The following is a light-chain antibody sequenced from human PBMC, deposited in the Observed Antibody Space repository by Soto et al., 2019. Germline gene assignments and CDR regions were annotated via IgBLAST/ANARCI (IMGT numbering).Light chain of an antibody. CDR2: GAS. Sequence: EIVWTQSPGTLSLSPGERATLSCRASQSVSSSHLAWYQQKPGQAPRLLIYGASSRATGMPDRFSGSGSGTHFTLTISRLEPEDFAVYFCQQYGDSPRYTFGQGTKLQI. V-gene: IGKV3-20*01. CDR3: QQYGDSPRYT. J-gene: IGKJ2*01. CDR1: QSVSSSH.